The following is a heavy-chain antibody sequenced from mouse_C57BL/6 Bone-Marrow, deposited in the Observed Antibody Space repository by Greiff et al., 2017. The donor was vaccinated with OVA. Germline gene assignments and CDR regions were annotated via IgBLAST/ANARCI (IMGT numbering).Heavy chain of an antibody. CDR1: GYTFTDYY. CDR2: INPNNGGT. J-gene: IGHJ1*03. Sequence: VQLQQSGPELVKPGASVKMSCKASGYTFTDYYMHWVKQSHGKSLEWIGYINPNNGGTRYNQKFTGKATLPVNTSSSPAYMELRRLTSAASAVDYCARGKNEYCGSSLYLYFDVWGTGTTVTVFS. V-gene: IGHV1-22*01. CDR3: ARGKNEYCGSSLYLYFDV. D-gene: IGHD1-1*01.